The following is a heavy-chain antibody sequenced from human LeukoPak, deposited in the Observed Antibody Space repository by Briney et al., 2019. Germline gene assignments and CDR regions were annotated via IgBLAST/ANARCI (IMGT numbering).Heavy chain of an antibody. V-gene: IGHV4-39*01. CDR1: GGSISSSSYY. CDR2: IYYSGST. Sequence: SETPSLTCTVSGGSISSSSYYWGWIRQPPGKGLEWIGSIYYSGSTYYNPSLKSRVTISVDTSKNQFSLKLSSVTAADTAVYYCARQGYSSSWYDYWGQGTLVTVSS. D-gene: IGHD6-13*01. CDR3: ARQGYSSSWYDY. J-gene: IGHJ4*02.